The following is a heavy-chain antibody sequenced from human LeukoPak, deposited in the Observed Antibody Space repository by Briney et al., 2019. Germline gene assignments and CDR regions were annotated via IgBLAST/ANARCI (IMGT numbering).Heavy chain of an antibody. Sequence: PSETLSLTCTVSGGSISSSSYYWGWIRQPPGKGLEWIGSIYYSGSTYYNPSLKSRVTISVDTSKNQFSLKLSSVTAADTAVYYCARHFAHSSSWGPYWFDPWGQGTLVTASS. V-gene: IGHV4-39*01. CDR1: GGSISSSSYY. D-gene: IGHD6-13*01. CDR3: ARHFAHSSSWGPYWFDP. J-gene: IGHJ5*02. CDR2: IYYSGST.